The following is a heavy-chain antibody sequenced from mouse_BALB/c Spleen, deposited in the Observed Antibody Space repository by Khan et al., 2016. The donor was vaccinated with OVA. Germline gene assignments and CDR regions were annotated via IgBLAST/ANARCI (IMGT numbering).Heavy chain of an antibody. J-gene: IGHJ3*01. Sequence: EVELVESGGGLVKPGGSLKLSCAASGFTFSDYYMYWIRQTPEKGLEWVATISDGGTYTYYPDSVKGRVTISRDNAKNSLYLQMSSLKSEDTAIYYCARGHYGDTLSYWGQGTLVTVSA. V-gene: IGHV5-4*02. CDR1: GFTFSDYY. D-gene: IGHD2-13*01. CDR3: ARGHYGDTLSY. CDR2: ISDGGTYT.